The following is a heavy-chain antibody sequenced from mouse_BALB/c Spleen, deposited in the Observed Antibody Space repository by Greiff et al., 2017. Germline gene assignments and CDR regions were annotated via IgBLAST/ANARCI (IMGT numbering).Heavy chain of an antibody. J-gene: IGHJ2*01. Sequence: EVQGVESGGGLVQPGGSLKLSCAASGFTFSSYGMSWVRQTPDKRLELVATINSNGGSTYYPDSVKGRFTISRDNAKNTLYLQMSSLKSEDTAMYYCARGEGNPYYFDYWGQGTTLTVSS. V-gene: IGHV5-6-3*01. CDR3: ARGEGNPYYFDY. D-gene: IGHD2-1*01. CDR2: INSNGGST. CDR1: GFTFSSYG.